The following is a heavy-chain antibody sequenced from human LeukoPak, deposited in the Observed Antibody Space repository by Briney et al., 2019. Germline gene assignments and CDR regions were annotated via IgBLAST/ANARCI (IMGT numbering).Heavy chain of an antibody. CDR1: GYTFTNHW. J-gene: IGHJ4*02. D-gene: IGHD5-24*01. CDR2: IWPDDSNI. Sequence: GESLKISCQGSGYTFTNHWIGWVRQMPGKGLEWMGMIWPDDSNIKYSPSFQGQVTISADKSIRTVYLQWNSLKASDTAIYYCARDGTRGYNYDYWGQGTLVTVSS. CDR3: ARDGTRGYNYDY. V-gene: IGHV5-51*01.